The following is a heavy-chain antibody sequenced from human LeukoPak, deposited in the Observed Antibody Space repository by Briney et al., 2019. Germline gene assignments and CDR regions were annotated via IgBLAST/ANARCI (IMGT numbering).Heavy chain of an antibody. CDR1: GGSISRGSYS. CDR2: IYTSGST. Sequence: SQTLSLTCTVSGGSISRGSYSWSWIRQPAGKGLEWIGRIYTSGSTNYNPSLKSRVTISVDTSKNQFSLKLSSVTAADTAVYYCARERAAGDDAVDIWGQGTMVTVSS. D-gene: IGHD6-13*01. CDR3: ARERAAGDDAVDI. J-gene: IGHJ3*02. V-gene: IGHV4-61*02.